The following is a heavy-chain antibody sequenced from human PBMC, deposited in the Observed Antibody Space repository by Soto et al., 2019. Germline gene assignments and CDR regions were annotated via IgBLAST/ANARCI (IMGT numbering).Heavy chain of an antibody. CDR1: GGNFSSNG. CDR2: IIPTFGTT. CDR3: AGESDSTWYNWLDP. Sequence: QVQLVQSGAEVKKPGSSVKVSCKAPGGNFSSNGIRWVRQAPGQGLELMGGIIPTFGTTNYAHKFRGRVTMTADESTGTDYMELSSLRSDDTAVYYWAGESDSTWYNWLDPWGQVTLGTVSS. D-gene: IGHD5-18*01. V-gene: IGHV1-69*01. J-gene: IGHJ5*02.